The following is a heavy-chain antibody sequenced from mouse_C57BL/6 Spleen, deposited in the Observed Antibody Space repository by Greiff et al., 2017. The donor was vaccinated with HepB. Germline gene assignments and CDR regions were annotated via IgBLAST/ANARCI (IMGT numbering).Heavy chain of an antibody. CDR2: IYWDDDK. J-gene: IGHJ2*01. Sequence: QVTLKESGPGILQSSQTLSLTCSFSGFSLSTSGMGVSWLRQPSGKGLEWLAHIYWDDDKRYNPSLKSRLTISKDTSRNQVFLKITSVDTEETATYHGAHGGTTDYLDYWGQGTTLTVSS. V-gene: IGHV8-12*01. CDR3: AHGGTTDYLDY. D-gene: IGHD1-1*01. CDR1: GFSLSTSGMG.